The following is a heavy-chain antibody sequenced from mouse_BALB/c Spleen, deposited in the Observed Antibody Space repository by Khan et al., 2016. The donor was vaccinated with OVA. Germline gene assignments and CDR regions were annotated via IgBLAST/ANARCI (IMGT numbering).Heavy chain of an antibody. CDR1: GYTFTAYI. J-gene: IGHJ3*01. Sequence: QVQLQQSGPELVKPGASLKVSCKASGYTFTAYIIGWVKQSTSQGLEWIGDLFPGSGIPYYNEKFKDKVTLTADKSSHTAYRQRSSLTSDDSAVYVCARGGYSVFAYWGQGTLVTVSA. CDR3: ARGGYSVFAY. D-gene: IGHD2-14*01. CDR2: LFPGSGIP. V-gene: IGHV1-81*01.